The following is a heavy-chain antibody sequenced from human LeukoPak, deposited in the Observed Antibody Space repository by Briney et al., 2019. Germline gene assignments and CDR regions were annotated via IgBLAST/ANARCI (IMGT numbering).Heavy chain of an antibody. V-gene: IGHV3-74*01. CDR3: TRDFDFSSAI. CDR1: GFTFSSYW. Sequence: GGSLRLSCAASGFTFSSYWMHWVRQAPGKGLVWVSRISPDGSTTGHADSVKGRFTTSRDNAKNTLSLQMNSLRAEDTAVYYCTRDFDFSSAIWGQGTLVTVSS. J-gene: IGHJ4*02. D-gene: IGHD3-3*01. CDR2: ISPDGSTT.